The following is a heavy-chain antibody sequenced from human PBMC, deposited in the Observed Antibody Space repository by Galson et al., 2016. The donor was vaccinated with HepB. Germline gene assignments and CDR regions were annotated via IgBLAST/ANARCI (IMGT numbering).Heavy chain of an antibody. D-gene: IGHD3-22*01. Sequence: SLRLSCAASGFTLDHYAMHWVQQAPGKGLEWVSGISWNSGSIGYADSVKGRFTISRDNAKNSLYLQMNSLRAGDTALYYCAKDSGAYYYDSSGYRRNAFDIWGQGTMVTVSS. CDR3: AKDSGAYYYDSSGYRRNAFDI. CDR2: ISWNSGSI. CDR1: GFTLDHYA. V-gene: IGHV3-9*01. J-gene: IGHJ3*02.